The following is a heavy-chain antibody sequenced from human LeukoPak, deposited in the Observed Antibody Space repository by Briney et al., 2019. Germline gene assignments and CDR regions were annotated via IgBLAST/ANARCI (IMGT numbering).Heavy chain of an antibody. Sequence: PSETLSLTCTVSGGSISSSSYYWGWIRQPPGKGLEWIGSIYYSGSTYYNPSLKSRVTISVDTSKNQFSLKLSSVTAADTAVYYCARDNYDSSGYYYVGTYWGQGTLVTVSS. V-gene: IGHV4-39*07. J-gene: IGHJ4*02. D-gene: IGHD3-22*01. CDR1: GGSISSSSYY. CDR3: ARDNYDSSGYYYVGTY. CDR2: IYYSGST.